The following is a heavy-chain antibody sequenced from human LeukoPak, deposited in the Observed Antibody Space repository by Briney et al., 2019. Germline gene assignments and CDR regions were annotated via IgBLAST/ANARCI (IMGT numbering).Heavy chain of an antibody. J-gene: IGHJ5*02. CDR1: GYTLTELS. CDR3: ARGVVPAAMPGGWFDP. D-gene: IGHD2-2*01. CDR2: MNPNSGNT. V-gene: IGHV1-8*01. Sequence: GASVKVSCKVSGYTLTELSMHWVRQAPGKGLEWMGWMNPNSGNTGYAQKFQGRVTMTRNTSISTAYMELSSLRSEDAAVYYCARGVVPAAMPGGWFDPWGQGTLVTVSS.